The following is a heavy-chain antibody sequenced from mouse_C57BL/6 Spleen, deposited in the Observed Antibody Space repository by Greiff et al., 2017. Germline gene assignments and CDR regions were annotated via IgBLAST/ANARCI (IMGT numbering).Heavy chain of an antibody. V-gene: IGHV1-55*01. CDR1: GYTFTSYW. D-gene: IGHD3-2*02. CDR2: IYPGSGST. Sequence: QVQLKQPGAELVKPGASVKMSCKASGYTFTSYWITWVKQRPGQGLEWIGDIYPGSGSTNYNEKFKSKATLTVDTSSSTAYMQRSSLTSEDSAVYYCARSRTAQALFAYWGQGTLVTVSA. CDR3: ARSRTAQALFAY. J-gene: IGHJ3*01.